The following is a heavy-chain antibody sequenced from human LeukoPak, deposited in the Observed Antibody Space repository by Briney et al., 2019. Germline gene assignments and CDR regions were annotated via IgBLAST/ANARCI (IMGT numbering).Heavy chain of an antibody. CDR3: ARQGCTGGSCWYFDY. Sequence: SETLSLTWTVSGGSISSYYWSWIRQPPGKGLEWIGYIYYSGSTNYNPSLKSRVTISVDTSKNQFSLKLSSVTAADTAVYYCARQGCTGGSCWYFDYWGQGTLVTVSS. J-gene: IGHJ4*02. D-gene: IGHD2-15*01. CDR2: IYYSGST. V-gene: IGHV4-59*08. CDR1: GGSISSYY.